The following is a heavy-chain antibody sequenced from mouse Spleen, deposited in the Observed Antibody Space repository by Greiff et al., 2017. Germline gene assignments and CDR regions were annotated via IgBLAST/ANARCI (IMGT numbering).Heavy chain of an antibody. CDR1: GYTFTSYW. CDR3: ARAVRAMDY. V-gene: IGHV1-50*01. CDR2: IDPSDSYT. Sequence: VQLQQPGAELLKPGASVKLSCKASGYTFTSYWMQWVKQRPGQGLEWIGEIDPSDSYTNYNQKFKGKATLTVDTSSSTAYMQLSSLTSEDSAVYYCARAVRAMDYWGQGTSVTVSS. J-gene: IGHJ4*01.